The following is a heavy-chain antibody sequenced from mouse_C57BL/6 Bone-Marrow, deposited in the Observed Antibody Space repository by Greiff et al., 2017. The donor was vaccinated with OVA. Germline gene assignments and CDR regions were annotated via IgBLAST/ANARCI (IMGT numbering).Heavy chain of an antibody. J-gene: IGHJ4*01. D-gene: IGHD1-1*01. Sequence: VQLQQSGPGLVAPSQRLSITCTVSGFSLTSYGVHWVRQPPGKGLEWLVVIWSDGSTTYNSALKSRLSISKDNSKSQVFLKMNSLQTDDTAMYYCARHRYGSSFYAMDYWGQGTSVTVSS. CDR1: GFSLTSYG. V-gene: IGHV2-6-1*01. CDR3: ARHRYGSSFYAMDY. CDR2: IWSDGST.